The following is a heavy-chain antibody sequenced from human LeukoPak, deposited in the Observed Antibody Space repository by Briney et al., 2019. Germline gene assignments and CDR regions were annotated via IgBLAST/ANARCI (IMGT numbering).Heavy chain of an antibody. CDR3: ARVGDLGIGYYFDY. V-gene: IGHV4-59*01. J-gene: IGHJ4*02. CDR1: GGSISSYY. CDR2: IYYSGST. D-gene: IGHD2-21*01. Sequence: SETLSLTCTVSGGSISSYYWSWIRQPPGKGLEWIGYIYYSGSTNYNPSLKSRVTISVDTSKNQFSLKLSSVTAADTAVYYCARVGDLGIGYYFDYWGQGTLVTVSS.